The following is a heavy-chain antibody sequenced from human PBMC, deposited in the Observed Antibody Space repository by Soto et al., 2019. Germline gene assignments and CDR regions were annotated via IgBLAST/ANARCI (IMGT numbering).Heavy chain of an antibody. D-gene: IGHD3-16*02. V-gene: IGHV4-34*01. Sequence: QVQLQQWGAGLLKPSETLSLTCAVYGGSFSGYYWSWIRQPPGKGLEWIGEINQSGSAKYNPSLKSRVTISVGTSRTQFSLNLNSVTAADTAVYYCARGLSDYVGGTYLGGFYYYDYWGQGTLVTVSS. CDR2: INQSGSA. CDR1: GGSFSGYY. CDR3: ARGLSDYVGGTYLGGFYYYDY. J-gene: IGHJ4*02.